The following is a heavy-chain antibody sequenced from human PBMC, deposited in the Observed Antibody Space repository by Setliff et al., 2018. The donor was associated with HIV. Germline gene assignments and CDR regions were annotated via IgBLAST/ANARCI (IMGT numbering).Heavy chain of an antibody. CDR3: AKDQRGYSYGFFDY. CDR1: TFSSYA. CDR2: SSGSGGST. D-gene: IGHD5-18*01. Sequence: TFSSYAMSWVRQAPGKGLEWVSASSGSGGSTYYADSVKGRFTISRDNSKNTLYLQMNSLRAEDRAVYYCAKDQRGYSYGFFDYWGQGTLVTVSS. J-gene: IGHJ4*02. V-gene: IGHV3-23*01.